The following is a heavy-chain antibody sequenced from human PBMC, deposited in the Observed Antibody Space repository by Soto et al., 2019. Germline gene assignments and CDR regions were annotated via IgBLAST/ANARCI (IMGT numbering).Heavy chain of an antibody. V-gene: IGHV4-30-4*01. J-gene: IGHJ4*02. CDR2: VYYSGTT. D-gene: IGHD1-26*01. CDR3: VTVNLVGAAYYFDY. Sequence: SETLSLTCTVSGGSIRNGDYYWGWIRQPPGKGLEWIGYVYYSGTTYSHPSLNSRVSISVDTSETQFSLRLTSVTAADTAVYYCVTVNLVGAAYYFDYWGPGTLVTVS. CDR1: GGSIRNGDYY.